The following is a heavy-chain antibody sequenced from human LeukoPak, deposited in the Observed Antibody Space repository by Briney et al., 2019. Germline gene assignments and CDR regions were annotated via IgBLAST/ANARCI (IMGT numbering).Heavy chain of an antibody. Sequence: ESLKISCAASGFTFSSYWMSWVRQAPGKGLEWVANIKQDGSEKSYVDSVKGRFTISRDNAKNSLYLQMNSLRAEDTAVYYCARGRWAVSKGYYFDYWGQGTLVTVSS. D-gene: IGHD4-23*01. CDR2: IKQDGSEK. J-gene: IGHJ4*02. CDR3: ARGRWAVSKGYYFDY. CDR1: GFTFSSYW. V-gene: IGHV3-7*01.